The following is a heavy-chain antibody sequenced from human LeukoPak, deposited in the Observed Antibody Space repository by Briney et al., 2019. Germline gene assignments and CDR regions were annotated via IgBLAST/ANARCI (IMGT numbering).Heavy chain of an antibody. CDR1: GFTVSSKY. Sequence: GGSLRLSCAASGFTVSSKYMSWVRQAPGKGLEWVSVIYSGGSTYYADSVKGRFTISRHNSKNTLYLQMNSLRAEDTAVYYCAREYYYDSSGYYYAWGQGTLVTVSS. V-gene: IGHV3-53*04. D-gene: IGHD3-22*01. CDR2: IYSGGST. J-gene: IGHJ4*02. CDR3: AREYYYDSSGYYYA.